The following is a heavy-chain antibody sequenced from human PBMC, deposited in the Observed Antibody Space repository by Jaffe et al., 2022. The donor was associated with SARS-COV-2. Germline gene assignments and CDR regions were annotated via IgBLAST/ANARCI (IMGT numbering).Heavy chain of an antibody. V-gene: IGHV3-21*02. D-gene: IGHD3-22*01. J-gene: IGHJ6*02. Sequence: EVQLVESGGGLVKPGGSLRLSCAASGFTFDSYNFHWVRQAPGKGLEWVSSISGNGYDRHYADSVKGRFTISRDNAENSLHLQMNNLRAEDTAVYYCGRFYDSSAYLFIDYYYGIDVWGQGTTVTVSS. CDR3: GRFYDSSAYLFIDYYYGIDV. CDR1: GFTFDSYN. CDR2: ISGNGYDR.